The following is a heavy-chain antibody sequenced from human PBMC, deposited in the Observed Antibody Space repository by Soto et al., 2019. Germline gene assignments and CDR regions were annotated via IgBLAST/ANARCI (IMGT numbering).Heavy chain of an antibody. CDR1: GYTFTGYA. CDR2: INAGNGNT. CDR3: ARSYYDYIWGSYRPRYYFDY. Sequence: ASVKVSCKASGYTFTGYAMDWVRQAPGQRLEWMGWINAGNGNTKYSQKFQGRVTITRDTSASTAYMELSSLRSEDTAVYYCARSYYDYIWGSYRPRYYFDYWGQGTLVTVSS. V-gene: IGHV1-3*01. J-gene: IGHJ4*02. D-gene: IGHD3-16*02.